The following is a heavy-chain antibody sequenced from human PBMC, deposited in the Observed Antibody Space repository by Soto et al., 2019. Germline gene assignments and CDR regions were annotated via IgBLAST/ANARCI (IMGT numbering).Heavy chain of an antibody. D-gene: IGHD5-12*01. CDR3: AKDRSAAGYSGYDLNWFDP. Sequence: GGSLSLSCAASGFTFSSFAMSWVRQAPGKGLEWVSGISGSGGSTYYADSVKGQFTISRDNSKNTLYLQMNSLRAEDTAVYYCAKDRSAAGYSGYDLNWFDPWGQGTLVTVSS. CDR1: GFTFSSFA. CDR2: ISGSGGST. V-gene: IGHV3-23*01. J-gene: IGHJ5*02.